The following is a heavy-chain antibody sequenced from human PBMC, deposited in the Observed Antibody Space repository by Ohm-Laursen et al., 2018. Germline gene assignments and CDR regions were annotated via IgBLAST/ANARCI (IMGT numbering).Heavy chain of an antibody. CDR1: GFSFSDYD. D-gene: IGHD3/OR15-3a*01. CDR2: IDAAGRT. V-gene: IGHV3-13*01. Sequence: SLRLSCSASGFSFSDYDMHWVRLLTGKRLEWVSGIDAAGRTYYLASMEGRFTISRENDKNSLYLQVDSLRAGDTAVYYCAREERGFDFQGIDYWGQGTLVTVSS. J-gene: IGHJ4*02. CDR3: AREERGFDFQGIDY.